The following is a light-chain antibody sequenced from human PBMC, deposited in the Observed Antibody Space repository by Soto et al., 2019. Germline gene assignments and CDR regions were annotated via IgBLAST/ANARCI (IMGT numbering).Light chain of an antibody. CDR2: DDN. CDR1: SSNIGGNS. J-gene: IGLJ1*01. Sequence: QSVLTQPPSLSAAPGQKVTISCSGSSSNIGGNSVSWYQQLPGTAPKLLIYDDNKRPSGIPDRFSGFKSGTSATLGITGFQTGDEADYYCGSWDSSLSAYVFGTGTKLTVL. V-gene: IGLV1-51*01. CDR3: GSWDSSLSAYV.